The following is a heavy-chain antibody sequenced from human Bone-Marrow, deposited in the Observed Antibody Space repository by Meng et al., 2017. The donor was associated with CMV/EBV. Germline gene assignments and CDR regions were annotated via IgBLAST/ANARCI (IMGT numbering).Heavy chain of an antibody. CDR1: GFTFSSYS. J-gene: IGHJ6*02. CDR3: ARDSNHNYYYYYGMDV. CDR2: ITSSSSTT. V-gene: IGHV3-48*04. D-gene: IGHD4-11*01. Sequence: GGSLRLSCAVSGFTFSSYSMNWVRQAPGKGLEWVSYITSSSSTTYYADSVKGRFTISRDNAKNSLYLQMNSLRAEDTAVYYCARDSNHNYYYYYGMDVWGQGTTVTVSS.